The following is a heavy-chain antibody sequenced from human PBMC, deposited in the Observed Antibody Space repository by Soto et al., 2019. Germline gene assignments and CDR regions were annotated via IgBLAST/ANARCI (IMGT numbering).Heavy chain of an antibody. CDR1: GGSISSGGYS. J-gene: IGHJ5*02. CDR3: ARERYYYGSGSPHNWFDP. D-gene: IGHD3-10*01. V-gene: IGHV4-30-2*01. Sequence: PSETLSLTCAVSGGSISSGGYSWSWIRQPPGKGLEWIGYIYHSGSTYYNPSLKSRVTISVARSKNQFSLKLSSVTAADTAVYYCARERYYYGSGSPHNWFDPWGQGTLVTVSS. CDR2: IYHSGST.